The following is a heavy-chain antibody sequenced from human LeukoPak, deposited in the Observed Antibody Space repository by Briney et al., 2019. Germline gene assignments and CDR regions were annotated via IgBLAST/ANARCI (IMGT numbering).Heavy chain of an antibody. Sequence: GGSPRLSCAASAFTFSSYTMSWVRQAPGKGLEWVSAISNSGGSTYYAGSVKGRFTISRDNSKNTLYLQMNSLRAEDTAVYYCAKDGYVSWAYQLSHFDYWGQGTLVTVSS. CDR1: AFTFSSYT. CDR2: ISNSGGST. V-gene: IGHV3-23*01. CDR3: AKDGYVSWAYQLSHFDY. J-gene: IGHJ4*02. D-gene: IGHD2-2*03.